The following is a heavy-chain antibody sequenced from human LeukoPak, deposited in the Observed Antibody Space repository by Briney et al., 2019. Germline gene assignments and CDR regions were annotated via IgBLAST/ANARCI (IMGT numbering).Heavy chain of an antibody. J-gene: IGHJ5*02. CDR3: ARLMYSSSWGTNWFDP. CDR2: ISSSSYI. V-gene: IGHV3-21*01. CDR1: GFTFSSYW. D-gene: IGHD6-13*01. Sequence: GSLRLSCAASGFTFSSYWMSWVRQAPGKGLEWVSSISSSSYIYYADSVKGRFTISRDNAKNSLYLQMNSLRAEDTAVYYCARLMYSSSWGTNWFDPWGQGTLVTVSS.